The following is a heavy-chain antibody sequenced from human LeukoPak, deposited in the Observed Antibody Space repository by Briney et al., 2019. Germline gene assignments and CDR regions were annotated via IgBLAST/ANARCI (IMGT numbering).Heavy chain of an antibody. CDR3: TKQGHHNFEY. CDR2: VKKDGSEN. CDR1: GFTLSNYS. Sequence: RRCQRLSCAASGFTLSNYSMSCVPPAPREGLWWGANVKKDGSENFYVDSAKGRFTISRDNARNSLPLRLTMLRPEATAVYYFTKQGHHNFEYWGQGTLVAVPS. D-gene: IGHD1-14*01. J-gene: IGHJ4*02. V-gene: IGHV3-7*01.